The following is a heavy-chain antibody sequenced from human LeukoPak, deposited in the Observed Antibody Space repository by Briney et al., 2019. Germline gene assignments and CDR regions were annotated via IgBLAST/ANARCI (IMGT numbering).Heavy chain of an antibody. D-gene: IGHD6-13*01. CDR2: IYYSGST. Sequence: PSETLSLTCTVSDYSITSGYYWGWIRQPPGKGLEWIGSIYYSGSTYYNPSLKSRVTISVDTSKNQFSLKLSSVTAADTAVYYCARPAQSSSWYMGWFDPWGQGTLVTVSS. CDR1: DYSITSGYY. J-gene: IGHJ5*02. V-gene: IGHV4-38-2*02. CDR3: ARPAQSSSWYMGWFDP.